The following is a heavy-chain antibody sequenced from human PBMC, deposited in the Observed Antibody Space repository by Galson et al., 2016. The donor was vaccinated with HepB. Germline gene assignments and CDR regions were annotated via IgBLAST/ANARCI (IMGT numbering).Heavy chain of an antibody. D-gene: IGHD3-22*01. CDR3: ARENGVHYDSGHYHGFLVY. CDR2: VSTDGNTE. V-gene: IGHV3-30-3*01. J-gene: IGHJ4*02. CDR1: GFTFSGYS. Sequence: SLRLSCAASGFTFSGYSMHWVRQAPGKGLEWVAVVSTDGNTEWYADSVKGRLTVSRDNAKNTLDLQMNTLRAEDTAVFYCARENGVHYDSGHYHGFLVYWGQETRVTVSA.